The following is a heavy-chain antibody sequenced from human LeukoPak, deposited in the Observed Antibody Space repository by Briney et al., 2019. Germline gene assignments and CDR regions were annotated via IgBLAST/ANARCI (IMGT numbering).Heavy chain of an antibody. CDR1: GGSISSGDYY. CDR2: IYYSGST. V-gene: IGHV4-30-4*08. J-gene: IGHJ4*02. Sequence: PSQTLSLTCTVSGGSISSGDYYWSWIRQPPGKGLEWIGYIYYSGSTYYNPSLKSRVTISVDTSKNQFSLKLSSVTAADTAVYYCARVLRFLEWLPDYWGQGTLVTVSS. D-gene: IGHD3-3*01. CDR3: ARVLRFLEWLPDY.